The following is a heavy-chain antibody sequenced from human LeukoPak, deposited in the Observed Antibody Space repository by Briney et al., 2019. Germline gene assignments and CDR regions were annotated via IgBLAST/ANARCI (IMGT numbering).Heavy chain of an antibody. CDR1: GYTFTIYG. CDR3: ARVAVAGPIDY. Sequence: GASVKVSFKDSGYTFTIYGISWVRQAPGEGLERMGWISAYNGNTNYAQKLQGRVTMTTDTSTSTAYMELRSLRSDDTAVYYCARVAVAGPIDYWGQGTLVTVSS. V-gene: IGHV1-18*04. CDR2: ISAYNGNT. D-gene: IGHD6-19*01. J-gene: IGHJ4*02.